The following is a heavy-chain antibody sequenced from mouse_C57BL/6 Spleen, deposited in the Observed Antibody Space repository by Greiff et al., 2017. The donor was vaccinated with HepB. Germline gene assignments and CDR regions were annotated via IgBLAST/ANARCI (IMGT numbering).Heavy chain of an antibody. CDR2: IWTGGGT. CDR1: GFSLTSYA. J-gene: IGHJ2*01. Sequence: QVQLQQSGPGLVAPSQSLSITCTVSGFSLTSYAISWVRQPPGKGLEWLGVIWTGGGTNYNSALKSRLSISKDNSKSQVFLKMNSLQTDDTARYYCARVGTTVVGPYFDYWGQGTTLTVSS. D-gene: IGHD1-1*01. V-gene: IGHV2-9-1*01. CDR3: ARVGTTVVGPYFDY.